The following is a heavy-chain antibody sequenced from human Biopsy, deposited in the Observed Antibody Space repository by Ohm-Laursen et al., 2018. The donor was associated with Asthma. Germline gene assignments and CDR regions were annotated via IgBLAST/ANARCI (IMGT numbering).Heavy chain of an antibody. J-gene: IGHJ6*02. CDR2: ISVYNGNT. CDR3: ARAVDYSHYYGIDV. V-gene: IGHV1-18*01. D-gene: IGHD3-10*01. CDR1: GYTFNSAG. Sequence: ASVKVSCKTSGYTFNSAGITWVRRAPGQGLEWMGWISVYNGNTKVAQKLQDRVTMITDTSTSTAYMELRSLRFDDTAVYFCARAVDYSHYYGIDVWGQGTTVTVS.